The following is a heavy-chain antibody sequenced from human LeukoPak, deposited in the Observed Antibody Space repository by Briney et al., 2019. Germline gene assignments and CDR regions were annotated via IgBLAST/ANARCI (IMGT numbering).Heavy chain of an antibody. V-gene: IGHV5-51*01. CDR3: ASVPSYSSNWHRVAFDI. Sequence: GESLKISCKGSGYIFNTYWIGWVRQMPGKGLEWMGIIYPRDSDTRYSPSFQGQVSISADKSINTAYLQWSSLKASDTAMYYCASVPSYSSNWHRVAFDIWGQGTMVTVSS. J-gene: IGHJ3*02. D-gene: IGHD6-13*01. CDR1: GYIFNTYW. CDR2: IYPRDSDT.